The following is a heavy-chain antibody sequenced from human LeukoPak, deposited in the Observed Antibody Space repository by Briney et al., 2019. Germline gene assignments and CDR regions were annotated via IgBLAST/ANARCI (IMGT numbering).Heavy chain of an antibody. D-gene: IGHD3-22*01. CDR1: GFIFRNYW. V-gene: IGHV3-7*01. Sequence: GGSLKLSCATSGFIFRNYWMNWVRQAPGKGLEWVASITHDGSDKYYVDSVKGRFIISRDNGANSLYLQMDSLRVADTALYYCARAPDSSGWHFDYWGHGTLVSVSS. CDR3: ARAPDSSGWHFDY. J-gene: IGHJ4*01. CDR2: ITHDGSDK.